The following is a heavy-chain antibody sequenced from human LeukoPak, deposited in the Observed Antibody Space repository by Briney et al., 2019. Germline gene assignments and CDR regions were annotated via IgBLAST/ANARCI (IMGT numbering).Heavy chain of an antibody. Sequence: PSETLSLTCTVSGGSITIYYWSWIRQPAGKGLEWIGRIYTSGSTNYNPSLKSRVTISVDTSKNQFSLKLSSVTAADTAVYYCAREGDYDEFIDYWGQGTLVTVSS. J-gene: IGHJ4*02. V-gene: IGHV4-4*07. CDR1: GGSITIYY. CDR3: AREGDYDEFIDY. D-gene: IGHD4-17*01. CDR2: IYTSGST.